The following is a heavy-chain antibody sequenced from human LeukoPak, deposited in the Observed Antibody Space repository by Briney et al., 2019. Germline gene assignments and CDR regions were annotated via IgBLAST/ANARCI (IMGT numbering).Heavy chain of an antibody. V-gene: IGHV7-4-1*02. D-gene: IGHD4-17*01. J-gene: IGHJ4*02. Sequence: GASVKVSCKASGYTFTNYAMSWVRQAPGQGLEWMGWINTNTGNPTYAQGFTGRFVFSLDTSVGTAYLQISSLKAEDTAVYYCVRDRYGDYGFYWGQGTLVTVSS. CDR1: GYTFTNYA. CDR3: VRDRYGDYGFY. CDR2: INTNTGNP.